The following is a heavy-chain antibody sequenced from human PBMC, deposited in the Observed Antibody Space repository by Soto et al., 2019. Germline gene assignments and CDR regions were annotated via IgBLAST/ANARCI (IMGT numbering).Heavy chain of an antibody. CDR2: INHSGST. J-gene: IGHJ3*02. CDR3: AREPGLAKTGADTFDI. V-gene: IGHV4-34*01. Sequence: SETLSLTCAVYGGSFSDYYWSWIRQPPGKGLEWIGEINHSGSTNYNPSLKSRVAISVDTSKNQLSLKLTSVTAADTAVYYCAREPGLAKTGADTFDIWGQGTKVT. D-gene: IGHD3-3*02. CDR1: GGSFSDYY.